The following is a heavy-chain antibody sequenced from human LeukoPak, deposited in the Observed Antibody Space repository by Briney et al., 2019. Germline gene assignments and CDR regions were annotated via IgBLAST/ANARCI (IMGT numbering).Heavy chain of an antibody. CDR2: INPNSGGT. CDR3: ARSRGKYQLTFDY. V-gene: IGHV1-2*02. CDR1: GYTFTGYY. J-gene: IGHJ4*02. Sequence: AAVKVSCKASGYTFTGYYMHWVRQAPGQGLEWMGWINPNSGGTNYAQKFQGRVTMTRDTSISTAYMELSRLRSDGTGVYYCARSRGKYQLTFDYGGEGTLLTVSA. D-gene: IGHD2-2*01.